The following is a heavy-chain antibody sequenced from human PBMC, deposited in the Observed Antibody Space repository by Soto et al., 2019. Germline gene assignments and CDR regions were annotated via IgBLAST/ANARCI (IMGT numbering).Heavy chain of an antibody. Sequence: QVQLVQSGAEVKKPGSSVKVSCKASGGTFSSCAISWVRQAPGQGLEWMGGIIPIFGTTNYAQKFQGRVTITADESTSTAYMELSSLRSEDTAVYYCARTLMSPEWYKYGMDVWGQGTTVTVSS. V-gene: IGHV1-69*01. CDR3: ARTLMSPEWYKYGMDV. CDR1: GGTFSSCA. J-gene: IGHJ6*02. D-gene: IGHD1-1*01. CDR2: IIPIFGTT.